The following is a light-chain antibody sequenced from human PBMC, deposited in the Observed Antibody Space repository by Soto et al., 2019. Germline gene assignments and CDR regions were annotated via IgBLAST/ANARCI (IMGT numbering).Light chain of an antibody. CDR2: GAS. V-gene: IGKV3-15*01. Sequence: IVMTQSPATLSVSPGERATLSCRASQSVTTNLAWYRQKPGQAPRLLIYGASTRATGIPARFSGSGSGTEFTLTISSLQSEDFAIYYCQQYNKWPQTFGQGTKVEIK. J-gene: IGKJ1*01. CDR3: QQYNKWPQT. CDR1: QSVTTN.